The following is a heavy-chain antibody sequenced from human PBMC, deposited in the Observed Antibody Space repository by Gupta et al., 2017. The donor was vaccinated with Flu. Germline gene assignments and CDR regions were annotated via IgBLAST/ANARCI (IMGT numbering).Heavy chain of an antibody. D-gene: IGHD6-13*01. CDR3: ARGGYSSSFDY. Sequence: EVQLVESGGGLVQPGGSLRLSCAASGFTFSSYCMSRVRQAPGMGLGWGANIKQDGSEKYYVDSVKGRFTISRDNAKNSLYLQMNSLRAEDTAVYYCARGGYSSSFDYWGQGTLVTVSS. CDR1: GFTFSSYC. V-gene: IGHV3-7*01. CDR2: IKQDGSEK. J-gene: IGHJ4*02.